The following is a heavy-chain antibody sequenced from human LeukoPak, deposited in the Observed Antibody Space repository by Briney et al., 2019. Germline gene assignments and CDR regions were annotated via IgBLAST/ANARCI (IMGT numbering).Heavy chain of an antibody. V-gene: IGHV4-34*01. Sequence: PSETLSLTCAVYGGSFSGYYWSWIRQPPGKGLEWIGEINHSGSTNYNPSLKSRVTISVDTSKNQFSLKLSSVTAADTAVYYCARHSQLRFVRYWGQGTLVTVSS. J-gene: IGHJ4*02. CDR1: GGSFSGYY. CDR2: INHSGST. D-gene: IGHD5-12*01. CDR3: ARHSQLRFVRY.